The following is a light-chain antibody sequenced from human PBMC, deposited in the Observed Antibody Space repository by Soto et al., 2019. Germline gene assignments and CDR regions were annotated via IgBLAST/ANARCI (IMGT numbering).Light chain of an antibody. CDR2: AAS. V-gene: IGKV1-27*01. J-gene: IGKJ1*01. CDR1: QGISNY. CDR3: QKYNSAPWT. Sequence: DIQMTQSPSSLSASVGDRVTITCRASQGISNYLAWYQQKPGKVPKLLIDAASTLQSGVPYRFSGSGAETDLTLTISSLQPEDVATYYCQKYNSAPWTFGQGTKVEIK.